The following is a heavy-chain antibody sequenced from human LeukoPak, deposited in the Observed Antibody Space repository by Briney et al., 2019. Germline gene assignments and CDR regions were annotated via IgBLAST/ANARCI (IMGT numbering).Heavy chain of an antibody. CDR2: ISGSGGST. Sequence: GGSLRLSCAASGLTFSNSALSWVRQAPGKGLEWVSAISGSGGSTYYADSVKGRFTISRDNSKNTLYLQMNSLRAEDTAVYYCTTEDYGDYVSPHWGQGTLVTVSS. CDR1: GLTFSNSA. J-gene: IGHJ4*02. D-gene: IGHD4-17*01. V-gene: IGHV3-23*01. CDR3: TTEDYGDYVSPH.